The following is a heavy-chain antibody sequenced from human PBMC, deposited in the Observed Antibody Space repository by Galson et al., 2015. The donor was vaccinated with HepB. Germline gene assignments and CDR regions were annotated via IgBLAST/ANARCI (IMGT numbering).Heavy chain of an antibody. CDR1: GFSFSRYA. J-gene: IGHJ6*02. V-gene: IGHV3-23*01. Sequence: SLRLSCATSGFSFSRYALSWVRQAPGKGLEWVSDITGSGGSAYYADSVKGRFPISRDNSKNTLHLQVNRLRAEDTAVYYCAKAVALYFYYGLDVWGQGTTVTVSS. CDR3: AKAVALYFYYGLDV. CDR2: ITGSGGSA.